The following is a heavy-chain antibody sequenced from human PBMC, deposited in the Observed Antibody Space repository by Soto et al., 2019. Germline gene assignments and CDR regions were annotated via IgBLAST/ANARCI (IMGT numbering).Heavy chain of an antibody. J-gene: IGHJ6*02. Sequence: QVQLQESGPGLVKPSETLSLTCTVSGGSISSYYWSWIRQPPGKGLEWIGYIYYSGSTNYNPSLKSRVTISVDTSKNQFSLKLSSVTAADTAVYYCARAQRIAMEQQLVRDYYCGMDVWGQGTTVTVSS. V-gene: IGHV4-59*01. CDR3: ARAQRIAMEQQLVRDYYCGMDV. CDR1: GGSISSYY. D-gene: IGHD6-13*01. CDR2: IYYSGST.